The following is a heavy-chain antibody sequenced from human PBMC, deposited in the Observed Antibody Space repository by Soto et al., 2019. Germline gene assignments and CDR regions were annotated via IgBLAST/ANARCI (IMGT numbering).Heavy chain of an antibody. J-gene: IGHJ6*02. CDR1: GGSVSSGSYY. D-gene: IGHD3-3*01. V-gene: IGHV4-61*01. CDR2: IYYSGST. Sequence: SETLSLTCTVSGGSVSSGSYYWSWIRQPPGKGLEWIGYIYYSGSTNYNHSLKSRVTISVDTSKNQFSLKLSSVTAADTAVYYCARQGRTHYDFWSGPSYGMDVWGQGTTVTVSS. CDR3: ARQGRTHYDFWSGPSYGMDV.